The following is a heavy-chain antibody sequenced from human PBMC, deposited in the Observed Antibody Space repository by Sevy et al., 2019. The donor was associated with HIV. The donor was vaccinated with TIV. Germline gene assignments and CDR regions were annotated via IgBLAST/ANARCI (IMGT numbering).Heavy chain of an antibody. Sequence: GGSLRLSCAASGFPFNDHAMHWVRQVPGKGLEWVSGVSWNSRNIGYADSVKGRFTISRDNANHFLFLEMNNLRPEDTAFYYCAKDINRGCDGINSYPYYYYFYGLDVWGQGTTVTVSS. CDR2: VSWNSRNI. CDR1: GFPFNDHA. CDR3: AKDINRGCDGINSYPYYYYFYGLDV. J-gene: IGHJ6*02. D-gene: IGHD2-21*01. V-gene: IGHV3-9*01.